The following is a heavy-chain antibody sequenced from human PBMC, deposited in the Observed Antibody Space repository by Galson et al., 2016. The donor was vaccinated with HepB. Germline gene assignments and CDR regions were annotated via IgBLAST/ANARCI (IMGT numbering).Heavy chain of an antibody. Sequence: QSGAEVKKPGESLKISCKGSGYNFTSYWIDWVSQMPGKGLEWMGIIYPGDSDTRYSPSFQGPVTISADKSIDTAYLQWSSLKASDTAMYYCARHRRYCTNGVCYPGAFDIWGQGTMVTVSS. J-gene: IGHJ3*02. V-gene: IGHV5-51*01. CDR1: GYNFTSYW. CDR2: IYPGDSDT. CDR3: ARHRRYCTNGVCYPGAFDI. D-gene: IGHD2-8*01.